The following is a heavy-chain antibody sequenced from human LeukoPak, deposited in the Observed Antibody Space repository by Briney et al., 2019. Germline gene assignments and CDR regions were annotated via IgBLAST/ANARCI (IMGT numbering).Heavy chain of an antibody. D-gene: IGHD3-22*01. CDR3: ARVLHKRNYDSSDYGY. CDR2: ISSSSSTI. CDR1: GFTFSSYS. J-gene: IGHJ4*02. Sequence: GGPLRLSCAASGFTFSSYSMNWVRQAPGKGLEWVSYISSSSSTIYYADSVKGRFTISRDNAKNSLYLQMNSLRAEDTAVYYCARVLHKRNYDSSDYGYWGQGTLVTVSS. V-gene: IGHV3-48*01.